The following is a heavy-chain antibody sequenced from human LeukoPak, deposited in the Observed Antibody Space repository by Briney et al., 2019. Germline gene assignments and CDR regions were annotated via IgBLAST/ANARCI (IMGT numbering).Heavy chain of an antibody. J-gene: IGHJ4*02. CDR2: INHRGGS. D-gene: IGHD2-15*01. CDR3: ARDKFCSDTGSCNIGLFDF. Sequence: SETLSLTCGVFGGSFSGYYWTWLRQPPGKGLEWVGQINHRGGSHYNPSLRSRVTISVDTSKTQFSLKLTSVTAADTAVYYRARDKFCSDTGSCNIGLFDFWGQGALVTVSS. V-gene: IGHV4-34*01. CDR1: GGSFSGYY.